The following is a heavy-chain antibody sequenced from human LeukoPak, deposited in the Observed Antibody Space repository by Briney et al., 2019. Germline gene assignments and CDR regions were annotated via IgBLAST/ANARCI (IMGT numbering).Heavy chain of an antibody. V-gene: IGHV4-34*01. CDR2: INHSGST. J-gene: IGHJ6*02. Sequence: SETLSLTCAVYGGSFSGYYWSWIRQPPGKGLEWIGEINHSGSTNYNPSLKSRVTISVDTSKNQFSLKLSSVTAADTAVYYRARGEEVVPAAMSYYYGMDVWGQGTTVTVSS. CDR1: GGSFSGYY. D-gene: IGHD2-2*01. CDR3: ARGEEVVPAAMSYYYGMDV.